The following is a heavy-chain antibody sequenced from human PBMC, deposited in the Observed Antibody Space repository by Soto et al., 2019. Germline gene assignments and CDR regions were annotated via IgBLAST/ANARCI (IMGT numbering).Heavy chain of an antibody. CDR2: ISSSLTYV. CDR3: VRSRWLYAIDY. CDR1: GFTFNDDY. J-gene: IGHJ4*01. Sequence: GGSLRLSCAASGFTFNDDYMGWIRQAPGKGLEWVSFISSSLTYVKYADSVKGRFTISRDNAKDSLSLQMNSLRAEDTAVYYCVRSRWLYAIDYWGHGILVTVSS. D-gene: IGHD4-17*01. V-gene: IGHV3-11*03.